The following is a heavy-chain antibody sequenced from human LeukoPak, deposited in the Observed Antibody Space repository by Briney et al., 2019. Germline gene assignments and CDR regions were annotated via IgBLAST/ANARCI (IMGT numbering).Heavy chain of an antibody. CDR1: GFTFDDYA. Sequence: PGGSLRLSCAASGFTFDDYAMHWLRQAPGKGLEWVSLISGDGGSTYYADSVKGRFTISRDNSKNSLYLQMNSLRTEDAALYHCAKDRGWYDYWGQGTLVTVSS. J-gene: IGHJ4*02. D-gene: IGHD6-19*01. CDR3: AKDRGWYDY. V-gene: IGHV3-43*02. CDR2: ISGDGGST.